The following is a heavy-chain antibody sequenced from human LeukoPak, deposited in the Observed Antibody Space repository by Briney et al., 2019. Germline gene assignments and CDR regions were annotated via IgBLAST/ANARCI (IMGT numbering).Heavy chain of an antibody. CDR3: ARQRYYDGSGYLE. CDR1: GDSVSRSDSY. J-gene: IGHJ1*01. CDR2: IYYSGRT. Sequence: SETLSLTCSVSGDSVSRSDSYWDWIRQPPGKGLEWIGTIYYSGRTYYSPSLKSRVTMSVDPSNNQFSLNLRSVTAADTALYYCARQRYYDGSGYLEWGQGTLLSVSS. D-gene: IGHD3-22*01. V-gene: IGHV4-39*01.